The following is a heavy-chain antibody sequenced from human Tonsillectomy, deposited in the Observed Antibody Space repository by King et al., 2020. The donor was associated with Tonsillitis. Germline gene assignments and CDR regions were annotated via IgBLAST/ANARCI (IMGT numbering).Heavy chain of an antibody. D-gene: IGHD2-21*02. CDR2: INSDGSST. CDR1: GFTFSSYW. V-gene: IGHV3-74*01. J-gene: IGHJ4*02. CDR3: ARDLGAYCGGDCYPGDY. Sequence: VQLVESGGGLVQPGGSLRLSCAASGFTFSSYWMHWVRQAPGKGLVWVSRINSDGSSTSYADSVKGRFTISRDNAKNTLYLQTNSLRAEDTAVYYCARDLGAYCGGDCYPGDYWGQGTLVTVSS.